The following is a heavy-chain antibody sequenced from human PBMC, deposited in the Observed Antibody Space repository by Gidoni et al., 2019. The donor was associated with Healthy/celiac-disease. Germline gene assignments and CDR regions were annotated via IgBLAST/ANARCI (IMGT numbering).Heavy chain of an antibody. J-gene: IGHJ4*02. V-gene: IGHV4-30-2*01. Sequence: LQLQESGSGLVKPSQTLSRTSAVYGGAISSGGYSWSWIRQPTGKGLEWIGYSYHSGSTYYNPSLKSRVTISVDRSKNQFSLKRSSVTAADAAVYYCARGNDYIWGCDYWGQGTLVTVSS. D-gene: IGHD3-16*01. CDR2: SYHSGST. CDR1: GGAISSGGYS. CDR3: ARGNDYIWGCDY.